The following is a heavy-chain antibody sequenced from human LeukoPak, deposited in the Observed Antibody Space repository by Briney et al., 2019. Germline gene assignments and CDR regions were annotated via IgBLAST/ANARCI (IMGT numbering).Heavy chain of an antibody. CDR1: GYDFTGYS. CDR2: IIPIFGTA. CDR3: ARDGLYGDYLYYYYYMDV. V-gene: IGHV1-69*06. J-gene: IGHJ6*03. D-gene: IGHD4-17*01. Sequence: GASVKVSCKTSGYDFTGYSIYWVRQAPGQGLEWMGGIIPIFGTANYAQKFQGRVTITADKSTSTAYMELSSLRSEDTAVYYCARDGLYGDYLYYYYYMDVWGKGTTVTISS.